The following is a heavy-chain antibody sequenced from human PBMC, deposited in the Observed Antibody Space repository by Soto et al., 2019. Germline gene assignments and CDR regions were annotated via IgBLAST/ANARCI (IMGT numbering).Heavy chain of an antibody. V-gene: IGHV1-3*01. CDR3: ARMGYYHYYGMDA. J-gene: IGHJ6*02. Sequence: ASVKVSCKASGYTFTSYAMHWVRQAPGQRLEWMGWINAGNGNTKYSQKFQGRVTMTRNTSISTAYMELSSLRSEDTAVYYCARMGYYHYYGMDAWGQGTTVTVSS. CDR2: INAGNGNT. CDR1: GYTFTSYA.